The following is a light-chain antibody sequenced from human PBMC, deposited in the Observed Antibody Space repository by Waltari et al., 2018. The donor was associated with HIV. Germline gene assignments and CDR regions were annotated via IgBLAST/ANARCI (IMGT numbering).Light chain of an antibody. CDR2: EVS. Sequence: QSALTQPASVSGSPGQSINISCTGTSSDVGGYNYVSWYQQHPGKAPKLMIYEVSNRPAVLSNRFAGAKSGNTASLTSSGRQAEDEADYYCSSYTSSSTVVFGGGTKLTVL. CDR1: SSDVGGYNY. CDR3: SSYTSSSTVV. V-gene: IGLV2-14*01. J-gene: IGLJ2*01.